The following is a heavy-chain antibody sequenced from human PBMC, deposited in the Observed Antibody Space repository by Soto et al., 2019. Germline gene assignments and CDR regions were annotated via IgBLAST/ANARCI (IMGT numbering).Heavy chain of an antibody. CDR1: GGSISSGGYY. CDR2: IYYSGST. Sequence: QVQLQESGPGLVKPSQTLSLTCTVSGGSISSGGYYWSWIRQHPGKGLEWIGYIYYSGSTYYNPSLKSRVTISVDTSKNQFSLKLSSVTAADTAVYYCARVTPPTTVTTKVATDWFDPWGQGTLVTVSS. D-gene: IGHD4-17*01. J-gene: IGHJ5*02. V-gene: IGHV4-31*03. CDR3: ARVTPPTTVTTKVATDWFDP.